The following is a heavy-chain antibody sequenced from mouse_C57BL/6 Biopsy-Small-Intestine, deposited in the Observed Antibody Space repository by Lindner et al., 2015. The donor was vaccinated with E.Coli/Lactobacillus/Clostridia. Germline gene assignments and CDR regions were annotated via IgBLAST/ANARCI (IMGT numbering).Heavy chain of an antibody. Sequence: VQLQESGAELAKPGASVKMSCQTSGYTFLSYWVHWVKQRPGQGLEWIGYINPTSGYTEYNQKFKDKATLTADKSSSTAYMQLSSLTSEDTAVYYCTTWGLDGYYFDYWGQGTTLTVSS. CDR3: TTWGLDGYYFDY. J-gene: IGHJ2*01. D-gene: IGHD2-3*01. V-gene: IGHV1-7*01. CDR2: INPTSGYT. CDR1: GYTFLSYW.